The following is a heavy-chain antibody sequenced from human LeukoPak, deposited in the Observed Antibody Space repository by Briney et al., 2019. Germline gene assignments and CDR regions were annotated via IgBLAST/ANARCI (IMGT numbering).Heavy chain of an antibody. CDR1: GFTFSSYA. D-gene: IGHD6-19*01. CDR3: ARVAVAGTNLYFDH. CDR2: ISYDGSNK. Sequence: PGRSLRLSCAASGFTFSSYAMHWVRQAPGKGLEWVAVISYDGSNKYYADSVKGRFTISRDNSKNTLYLQINSLRAEDTAVYYCARVAVAGTNLYFDHWGQGTLVTVSS. J-gene: IGHJ4*02. V-gene: IGHV3-30*04.